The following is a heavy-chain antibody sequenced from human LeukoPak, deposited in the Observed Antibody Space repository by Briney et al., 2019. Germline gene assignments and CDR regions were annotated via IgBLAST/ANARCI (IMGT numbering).Heavy chain of an antibody. CDR3: AIHTHTYYYDSSGYTDY. J-gene: IGHJ4*02. V-gene: IGHV4-34*01. CDR1: GGSFSGYY. Sequence: PSETLSLTCAVYGGSFSGYYWSWIRQPPGTGLEWIGSIYYSGSTYYNPSLKSRVTISVDTSKNQFSLKLSSVTAADTAVYYCAIHTHTYYYDSSGYTDYWGQGTLVTVSS. CDR2: IYYSGST. D-gene: IGHD3-22*01.